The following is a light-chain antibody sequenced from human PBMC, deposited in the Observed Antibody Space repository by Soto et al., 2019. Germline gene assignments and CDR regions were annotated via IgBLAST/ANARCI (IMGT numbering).Light chain of an antibody. CDR1: SSDVGAYNY. Sequence: QSALTQPPSASGSPGQSVTISCTGTSSDVGAYNYVSWYQQLPGKAPKLIIYEVSKRPSGVPDCFSGSKSGNTASLTVSGLQAEDEADYYCTSYAGTYSFFYVFGTGTKVTVL. V-gene: IGLV2-8*01. CDR2: EVS. J-gene: IGLJ1*01. CDR3: TSYAGTYSFFYV.